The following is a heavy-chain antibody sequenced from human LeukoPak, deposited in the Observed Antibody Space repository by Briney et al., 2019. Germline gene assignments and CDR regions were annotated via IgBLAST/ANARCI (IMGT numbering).Heavy chain of an antibody. D-gene: IGHD5-24*01. CDR1: GGSISSSDYH. V-gene: IGHV4-39*07. Sequence: SETLSLTCTVSGGSISSSDYHWGCIRQPPGKGLEWIGTIYYSGSTNYNPSLKSRVTISVDTSKNQFSLKLSSVTAADTAVYYCARTRDGYENWEFDYWGQGTLVTVSS. J-gene: IGHJ4*02. CDR2: IYYSGST. CDR3: ARTRDGYENWEFDY.